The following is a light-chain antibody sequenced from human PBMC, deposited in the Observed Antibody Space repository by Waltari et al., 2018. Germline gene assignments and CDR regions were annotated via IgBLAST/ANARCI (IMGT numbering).Light chain of an antibody. Sequence: QSALTQPASVSGSPGQSITISCTGASTDVGDYNYVSWYQQIPGKVPKVIIYDVTKRPSGVSNRFSGSKSGNSASLSISGLQAEDEAHYYCCSYAGRSTWVFGGGTKVTVL. CDR1: STDVGDYNY. J-gene: IGLJ3*02. CDR2: DVT. CDR3: CSYAGRSTWV. V-gene: IGLV2-14*03.